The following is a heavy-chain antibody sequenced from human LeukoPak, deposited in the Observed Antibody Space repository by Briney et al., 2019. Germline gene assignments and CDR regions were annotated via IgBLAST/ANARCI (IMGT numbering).Heavy chain of an antibody. CDR3: ARDNGAYYYDSSGYTNWFDS. Sequence: ASVKVSCKASGYTFTSYDINWVRQATGQGLEWMGWMNPNSGNTGYAQKFQGRVTMTRNTSISTAYMELSSLRSEDTAVYYCARDNGAYYYDSSGYTNWFDSWGQAALVTVSS. CDR1: GYTFTSYD. CDR2: MNPNSGNT. D-gene: IGHD3-22*01. J-gene: IGHJ5*01. V-gene: IGHV1-8*01.